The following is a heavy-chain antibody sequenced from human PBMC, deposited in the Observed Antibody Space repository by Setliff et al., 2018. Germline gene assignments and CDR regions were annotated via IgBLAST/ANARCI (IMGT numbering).Heavy chain of an antibody. D-gene: IGHD4-17*01. J-gene: IGHJ4*02. CDR1: GYTFSSYY. Sequence: ASLKVSCKASGYTFSSYYMNWVRQAPGQGLEWMGIINPSGGDSTYEPRFQGRVTMTSDTSTSTFYMMLSSLRSDDTAVYYCARGGVTTFLPMGYWGQGSLVTVS. V-gene: IGHV1-46*03. CDR3: ARGGVTTFLPMGY. CDR2: INPSGGDS.